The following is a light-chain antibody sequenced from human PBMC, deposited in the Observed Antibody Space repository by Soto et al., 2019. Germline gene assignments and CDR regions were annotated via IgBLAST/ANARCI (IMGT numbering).Light chain of an antibody. Sequence: EIVLTQSPATLSVSAGGTVTLSCRASQSIRTNVAWYQQIPGQAPRLLVYGASTRVTGVPARFSGSGSGIEFTLTISSLQSEDFAVYYCQQYYKWPFTFGPGTKVD. CDR2: GAS. V-gene: IGKV3-15*01. CDR1: QSIRTN. J-gene: IGKJ3*01. CDR3: QQYYKWPFT.